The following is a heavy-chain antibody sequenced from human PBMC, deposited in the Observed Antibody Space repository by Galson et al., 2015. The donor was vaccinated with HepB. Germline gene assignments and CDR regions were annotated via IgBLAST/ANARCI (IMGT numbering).Heavy chain of an antibody. CDR2: ISAYNGNT. Sequence: SVKVSCKASGYTFTSYGISWVRQAPGQGLEWMGWISAYNGNTNYAQKLQGRVTMTTDTSTSTAYMELRSLRSDDTAVYYCARDDSLVVPTGGNDYWGQGTLVTVSS. CDR1: GYTFTSYG. J-gene: IGHJ4*02. CDR3: ARDDSLVVPTGGNDY. D-gene: IGHD2-15*01. V-gene: IGHV1-18*01.